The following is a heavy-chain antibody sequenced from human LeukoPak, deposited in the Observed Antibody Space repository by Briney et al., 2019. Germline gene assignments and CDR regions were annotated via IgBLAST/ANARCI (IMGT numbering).Heavy chain of an antibody. Sequence: ASVKLSCTASGYTFSGYYMHWVRQAPGQGLEWMGWINPNSGGTNYAQKFQGRVTMTRDTSISTAYMELSRLRSDDTAVYYCARLGSEVRAPYNWFDPWGQGNLVTVSS. CDR2: INPNSGGT. J-gene: IGHJ5*02. CDR1: GYTFSGYY. D-gene: IGHD3-10*01. V-gene: IGHV1-2*02. CDR3: ARLGSEVRAPYNWFDP.